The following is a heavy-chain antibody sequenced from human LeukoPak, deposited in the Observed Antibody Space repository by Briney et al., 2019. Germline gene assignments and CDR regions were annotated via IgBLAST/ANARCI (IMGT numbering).Heavy chain of an antibody. D-gene: IGHD3-22*01. CDR1: GGSISSSSYY. Sequence: RTSETLSLTCTVSGGSISSSSYYWGWIRQPPGKGLEWIGSIYYSGSTYYNPSLKSRVTISVDTSKNQFSLKLSSVTAADTAVYYCARVSYYYDSSGYSPLEGSFDYWGQGTLVTVSS. V-gene: IGHV4-39*07. CDR2: IYYSGST. J-gene: IGHJ4*02. CDR3: ARVSYYYDSSGYSPLEGSFDY.